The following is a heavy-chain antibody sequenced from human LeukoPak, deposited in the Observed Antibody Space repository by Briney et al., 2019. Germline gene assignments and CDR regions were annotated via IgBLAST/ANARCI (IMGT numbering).Heavy chain of an antibody. CDR3: AKGVGLALDAFNI. J-gene: IGHJ3*02. CDR1: GFTLSSYA. Sequence: GGSLRLSCAASGFTLSSYAMSWVRQAPGKGLEWVSAISVSGNTYHADSVKGRFTISRDSSKNTLYLQMNRLRAEDAAVYYCAKGVGLALDAFNIWGQGTMVTVSS. V-gene: IGHV3-23*01. CDR2: ISVSGNT. D-gene: IGHD3/OR15-3a*01.